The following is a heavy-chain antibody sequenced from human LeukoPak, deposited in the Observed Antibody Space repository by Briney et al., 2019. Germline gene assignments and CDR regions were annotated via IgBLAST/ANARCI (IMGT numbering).Heavy chain of an antibody. CDR1: GFTFSSYA. Sequence: GGSLRLSCVASGFTFSSYAMSWVRQAPGKGLEWVSAISGSGGNTYYAASVKGRFTISRDNSKNTLYLQMNSVRAEDTAVYYCAKRLVGYSGGDSPEYFQHGGQGTLVTVTS. D-gene: IGHD1-26*01. CDR2: ISGSGGNT. V-gene: IGHV3-23*01. J-gene: IGHJ1*01. CDR3: AKRLVGYSGGDSPEYFQH.